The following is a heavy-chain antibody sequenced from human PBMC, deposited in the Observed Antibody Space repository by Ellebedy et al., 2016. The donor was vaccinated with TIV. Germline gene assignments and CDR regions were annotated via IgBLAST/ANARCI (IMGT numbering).Heavy chain of an antibody. D-gene: IGHD3-16*01. CDR1: GGSFSGYY. Sequence: SETLSLXCAVYGGSFSGYYWSWIRQPPGKGLEWIGEINHSGSTNYNPSLKSRVTISVDTSKNQFSLKLSSVTAADTAVYYCARHRDGRVPAFDIWGQGTMVTVSS. J-gene: IGHJ3*02. CDR3: ARHRDGRVPAFDI. V-gene: IGHV4-34*01. CDR2: INHSGST.